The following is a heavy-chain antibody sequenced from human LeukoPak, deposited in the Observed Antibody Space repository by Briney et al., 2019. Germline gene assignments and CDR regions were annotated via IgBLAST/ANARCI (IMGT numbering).Heavy chain of an antibody. V-gene: IGHV1-2*02. Sequence: ASVKVSCKASGYTFTGYCMHWVRQAPGQGLEWMGWINPNSGGTNYAQKFQGRVTMTRDTSISTAYMELSRLRSDGTAVYYCARDFDPAYYGSGSSWFDPWGQGTLVTVSS. CDR1: GYTFTGYC. J-gene: IGHJ5*02. CDR2: INPNSGGT. D-gene: IGHD3-10*01. CDR3: ARDFDPAYYGSGSSWFDP.